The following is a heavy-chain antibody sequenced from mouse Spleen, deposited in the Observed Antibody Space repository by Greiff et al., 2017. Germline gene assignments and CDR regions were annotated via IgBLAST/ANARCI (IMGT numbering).Heavy chain of an antibody. CDR3: ARHGDGNPYYYAMDY. CDR1: GFTFSSYA. D-gene: IGHD2-1*01. V-gene: IGHV5-9*04. CDR2: ISSGGGNT. J-gene: IGHJ4*01. Sequence: EVKVVESGGGLVKLGGSLKLSCAASGFTFSSYAMSWVRQTPEKRLEWVATISSGGGNTYYPDSVKGRFTISRDNAKNTLYLQMSSLKSEDTAMYYCARHGDGNPYYYAMDYWGQGTSVTVSS.